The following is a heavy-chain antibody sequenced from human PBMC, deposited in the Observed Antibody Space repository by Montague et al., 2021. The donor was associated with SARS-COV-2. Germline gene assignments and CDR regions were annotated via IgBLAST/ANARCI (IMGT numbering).Heavy chain of an antibody. D-gene: IGHD2-15*01. V-gene: IGHV4-34*01. Sequence: SETLSLTCAVYGGSFSGYYWSWIRQPPGKGLEWIGEINHSGSTNYNPSLKSRVTISVDTSKNQFSLKLSSVTAADTAVYYCARDSGCSGGGSYSEWYPHYYYGNVVWGQGTTVTVSS. CDR1: GGSFSGYY. CDR3: ARDSGCSGGGSYSEWYPHYYYGNVV. J-gene: IGHJ6*02. CDR2: INHSGST.